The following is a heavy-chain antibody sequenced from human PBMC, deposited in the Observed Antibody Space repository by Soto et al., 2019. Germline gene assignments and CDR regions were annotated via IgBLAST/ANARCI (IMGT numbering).Heavy chain of an antibody. Sequence: ASVKVSCKASGYTFTGYYMHWVRQAPGQGLEWMGWINPNSGGTNYAQKFQGRVTMTRDTSISTAYMELSRLRSDDTAVYYCARSLLWLFYFDYWGQGTLVTVPQ. CDR3: ARSLLWLFYFDY. CDR2: INPNSGGT. J-gene: IGHJ4*02. V-gene: IGHV1-2*02. D-gene: IGHD2-21*01. CDR1: GYTFTGYY.